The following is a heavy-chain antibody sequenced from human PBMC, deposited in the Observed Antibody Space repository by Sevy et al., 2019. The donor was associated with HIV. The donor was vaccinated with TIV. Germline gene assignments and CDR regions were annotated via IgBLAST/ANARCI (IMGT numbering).Heavy chain of an antibody. V-gene: IGHV3-33*01. D-gene: IGHD4-17*01. CDR3: ARDLSRPARTTCDAFDM. CDR2: IWYDGSNK. CDR1: GFTFRNYG. J-gene: IGHJ3*02. Sequence: GGSLRLSCAASGFTFRNYGMHWIRQSPGKGLEWVAVIWYDGSNKYYADSVKGRFTISRDNSNSRLYLQLNSLRAEDTAVYYCARDLSRPARTTCDAFDMWGQGTMVTVSS.